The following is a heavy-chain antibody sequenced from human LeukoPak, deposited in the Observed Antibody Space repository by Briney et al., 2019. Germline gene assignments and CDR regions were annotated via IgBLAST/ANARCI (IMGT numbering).Heavy chain of an antibody. CDR2: IIPIFGTA. CDR3: ARGTWFGELLPADY. J-gene: IGHJ4*02. D-gene: IGHD3-10*01. CDR1: GGTFSSYA. Sequence: SVKVSCKASGGTFSSYAISWVRQAPGQGLEWMGGIIPIFGTANYAQKFQGRVTITADKSTSTAYMELSSLRSEDTAVYYCARGTWFGELLPADYWGQGTLVTVSS. V-gene: IGHV1-69*06.